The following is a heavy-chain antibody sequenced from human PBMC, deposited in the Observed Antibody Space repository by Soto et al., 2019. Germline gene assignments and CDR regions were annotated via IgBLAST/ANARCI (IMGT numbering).Heavy chain of an antibody. J-gene: IGHJ4*02. D-gene: IGHD6-19*01. CDR3: ARYNSDRLDY. CDR2: ISYDGSKA. CDR1: GFTFNNYG. Sequence: QVQLVESGGDVVQPGGSLRLSCAASGFTFNNYGMHWVRQAPGKGLEWVAVISYDGSKAYYADSVKGRFTISRDNSKNTVYLQSYSLRTEDTAVFYCARYNSDRLDYWGQGTLVTVSS. V-gene: IGHV3-33*01.